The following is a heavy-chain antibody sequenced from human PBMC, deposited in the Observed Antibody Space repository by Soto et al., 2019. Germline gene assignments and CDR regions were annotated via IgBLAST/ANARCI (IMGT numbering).Heavy chain of an antibody. CDR1: GFSLSECD. V-gene: IGHV3-33*01. CDR2: MWFDGSWK. J-gene: IGHJ6*01. Sequence: LRLSCVASGFSLSECDIHWVRQPPGKGLEWMAVMWFDGSWKYYADSVKGRFAISRDISKNHVYLQTKSLRAADTAAFFCQRGHKGGTSGSKTTATYYYYGVDVWGQGTTVTVPS. D-gene: IGHD3-16*01. CDR3: QRGHKGGTSGSKTTATYYYYGVDV.